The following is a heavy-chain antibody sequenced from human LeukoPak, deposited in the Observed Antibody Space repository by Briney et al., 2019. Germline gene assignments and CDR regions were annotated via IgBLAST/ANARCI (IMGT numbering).Heavy chain of an antibody. J-gene: IGHJ4*02. CDR3: ARALAVAADFDS. CDR1: GYTFTGYF. D-gene: IGHD6-19*01. CDR2: INPNSGGT. V-gene: IGHV1-2*02. Sequence: EASVKVSCKASGYTFTGYFMHWVRQAPGQGLEWMGWINPNSGGTNYAQRFQGRVTITRDTSISTAYMELSRLSSDDTAVYYCARALAVAADFDSWGQGTLVTVSS.